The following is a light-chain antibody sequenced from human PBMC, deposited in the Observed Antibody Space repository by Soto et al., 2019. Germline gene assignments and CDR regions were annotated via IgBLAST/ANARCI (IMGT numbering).Light chain of an antibody. V-gene: IGLV2-14*03. J-gene: IGLJ1*01. CDR3: TSYTSSITYV. CDR1: SSDVGGYNF. Sequence: QSVLTQPASVSGSPGQSITISCTGTSSDVGGYNFVSWYQHHPGKAPKLIIYDVTNLPSGISNRFSGSKSGNTASLTISGLQDEDEADYYCTSYTSSITYVFGTGTKLTVL. CDR2: DVT.